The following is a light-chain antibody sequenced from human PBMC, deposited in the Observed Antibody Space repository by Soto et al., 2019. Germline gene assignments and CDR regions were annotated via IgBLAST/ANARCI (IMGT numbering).Light chain of an antibody. J-gene: IGLJ1*01. V-gene: IGLV2-14*01. CDR3: SSYTSSSTLVV. Sequence: SALTQPASVSGSPGQLITISCTGTSSDVGGYNYVSWYQQHPGKAPKHMIYEVSNRPSGVSNRFSGSKSGNTASLTISGLQAEDEADYYCSSYTSSSTLVVFGTGTKVTVL. CDR2: EVS. CDR1: SSDVGGYNY.